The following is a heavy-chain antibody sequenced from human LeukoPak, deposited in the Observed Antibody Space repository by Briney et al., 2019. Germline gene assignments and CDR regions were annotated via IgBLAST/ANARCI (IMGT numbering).Heavy chain of an antibody. J-gene: IGHJ4*02. V-gene: IGHV4-34*01. D-gene: IGHD3-22*01. CDR1: GGSFSGYY. CDR2: INHSGST. CDR3: ARAMDYYDSSGYYQDY. Sequence: PSETLSVTCAVYGGSFSGYYWSWIRQPPGKGLEWIGEINHSGSTNYNPSLKSRVTISVDTSKNQFSLKLSSVTAADTAVYYCARAMDYYDSSGYYQDYWGQGTLVTVSS.